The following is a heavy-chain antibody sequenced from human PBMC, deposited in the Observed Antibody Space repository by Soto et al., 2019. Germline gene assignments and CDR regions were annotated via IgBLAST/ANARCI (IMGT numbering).Heavy chain of an antibody. Sequence: QVQLQESGPGLVRPSGTLSLTCTVSGDSISDYYWNWIRQPPGKGLEWIGYSHYSGSTSYNSSLKCRVTMSVDTSKNQFSLKLSSLTAADTAVYYCARGRLSILWGQGTLVTVSS. V-gene: IGHV4-59*01. J-gene: IGHJ4*02. CDR2: SHYSGST. CDR3: ARGRLSIL. CDR1: GDSISDYY.